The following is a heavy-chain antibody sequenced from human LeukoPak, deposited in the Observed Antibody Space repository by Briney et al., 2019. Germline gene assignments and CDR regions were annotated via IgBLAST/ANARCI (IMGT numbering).Heavy chain of an antibody. CDR1: GFTVSSNY. CDR3: ARGSLLGFGDLPFDP. Sequence: GGSLTLSCAASGFTVSSNYMRWVRQAPGEGREWGSSISTSSSYIYYADSVKGRFTISRDNAKNSLWLQMDSLRAEDTAVYSCARGSLLGFGDLPFDPWGQGTLVTVSS. CDR2: ISTSSSYI. J-gene: IGHJ5*02. V-gene: IGHV3-21*01. D-gene: IGHD3-10*01.